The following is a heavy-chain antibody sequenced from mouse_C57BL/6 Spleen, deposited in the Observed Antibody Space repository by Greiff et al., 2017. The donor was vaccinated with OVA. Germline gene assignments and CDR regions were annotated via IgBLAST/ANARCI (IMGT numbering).Heavy chain of an antibody. D-gene: IGHD2-5*01. CDR2: IYPSDSET. Sequence: QVQLQQPGAELVRPGSSVKLSCKASGYTFTSYWMDWVKQRPGQGLEWIGNIYPSDSETHYNQKFKDKATLTVDKSSSTAYMQLSSLTSEDSAVYYCARSAYYSNYDYFDYWGQGTTLTVSS. V-gene: IGHV1-61*01. J-gene: IGHJ2*01. CDR3: ARSAYYSNYDYFDY. CDR1: GYTFTSYW.